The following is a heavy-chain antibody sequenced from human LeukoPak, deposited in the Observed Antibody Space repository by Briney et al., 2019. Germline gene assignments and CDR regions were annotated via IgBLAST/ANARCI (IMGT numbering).Heavy chain of an antibody. Sequence: GGSLRLSCAASGFTFSTYSMNWVRQAPGKGLQWVSYISSSSTNMYYADSVKGRFTISRGNAKNSLYLQMNSLRAEDTAVYYCAREYSSSSGRSFDYWGQGTLVTVSS. V-gene: IGHV3-48*01. CDR3: AREYSSSSGRSFDY. CDR1: GFTFSTYS. D-gene: IGHD6-6*01. J-gene: IGHJ4*02. CDR2: ISSSSTNM.